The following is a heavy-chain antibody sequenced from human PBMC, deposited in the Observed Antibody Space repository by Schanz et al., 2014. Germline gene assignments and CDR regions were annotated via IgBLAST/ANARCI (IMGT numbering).Heavy chain of an antibody. CDR2: IHHSGST. V-gene: IGHV4-34*01. J-gene: IGHJ3*01. D-gene: IGHD2-21*01. Sequence: QVQLQQWGAGLLKPSETLSLTCAVYGGSFSGYYWTWIRQPPGKGLEWIGEIHHSGSTNYNPSLKSRVTISMDTSKNQFSLKLSSVTAADTAVYYCTRSTLWSYDVWGRGTMVIVSS. CDR1: GGSFSGYY. CDR3: TRSTLWSYDV.